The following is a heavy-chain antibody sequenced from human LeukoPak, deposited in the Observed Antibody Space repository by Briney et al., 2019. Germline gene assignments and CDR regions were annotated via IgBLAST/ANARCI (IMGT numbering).Heavy chain of an antibody. D-gene: IGHD6-13*01. CDR1: GGSISTYY. J-gene: IGHJ4*02. CDR2: IYNSRST. Sequence: SETLSLTCTVSGGSISTYYWSWIRQPPGKGLEWIGYIYNSRSTNYNPSLKSRVTISVDTSKNQFSLKLSSVTAADTAVYYCARENSNSWYLDYWGQGTLVTVSS. V-gene: IGHV4-59*01. CDR3: ARENSNSWYLDY.